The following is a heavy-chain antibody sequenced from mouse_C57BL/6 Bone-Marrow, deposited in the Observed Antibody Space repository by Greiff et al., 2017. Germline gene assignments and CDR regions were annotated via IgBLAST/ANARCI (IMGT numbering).Heavy chain of an antibody. D-gene: IGHD1-1*01. CDR2: IYTGNGYT. Sequence: EVQLQQSGAELVRPGSSVKMSCKTSGYTFTSYGINWVKQRPGQGLEWIGDIYTGNGYTEYNEKFKGKATLTADTSSSTAYMQLSSLTSEDSAIYFCASSYCSSYVWFAYWGQGTLVTVSA. CDR3: ASSYCSSYVWFAY. V-gene: IGHV1-58*01. J-gene: IGHJ3*01. CDR1: GYTFTSYG.